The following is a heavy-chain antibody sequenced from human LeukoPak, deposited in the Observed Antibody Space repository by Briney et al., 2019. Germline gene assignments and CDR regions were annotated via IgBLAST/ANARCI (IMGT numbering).Heavy chain of an antibody. CDR2: INQDGSQK. J-gene: IGHJ4*02. CDR1: ALTFSDAW. V-gene: IGHV3-7*01. Sequence: GGSLRLSCAASALTFSDAWMSWVRQAPGRGLEWVANINQDGSQKYYVDSVKGQFTISRDNAKKSLYLQMNSLRADDTAVYYCARYIVTTIILPFDYWGQGTLVTVSS. CDR3: ARYIVTTIILPFDY. D-gene: IGHD5-12*01.